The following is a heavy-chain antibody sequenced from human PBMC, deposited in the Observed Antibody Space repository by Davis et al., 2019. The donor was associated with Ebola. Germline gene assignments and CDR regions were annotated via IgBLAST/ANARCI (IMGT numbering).Heavy chain of an antibody. V-gene: IGHV1-46*01. CDR1: GYTFTNYY. D-gene: IGHD2-21*01. CDR2: INPNDGRT. Sequence: ASVKVSCKASGYTFTNYYMHWVRQAPGQGLEWMGMINPNDGRTIYAQKFQGRVTMTTDTSTNTVYMELRNLRFDDTAVYYCAREEGLWPETAFDIWGQGTMVTVSS. CDR3: AREEGLWPETAFDI. J-gene: IGHJ3*02.